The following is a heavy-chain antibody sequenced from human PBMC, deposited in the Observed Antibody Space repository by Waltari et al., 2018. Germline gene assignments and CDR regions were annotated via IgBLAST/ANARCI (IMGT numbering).Heavy chain of an antibody. J-gene: IGHJ3*01. CDR3: ARGGTTVAFDL. CDR2: IYACDSDT. Sequence: QLVQSGAEVKKPGESLKISCEGFGSTFTNYWIAWVRQMPGKGLEWMGIIYACDSDTRYNSSFEGQVTISVDMSINTAYVQWSSLKPSDTAIYYCARGGTTVAFDLWGQGTMVTISS. D-gene: IGHD4-17*01. V-gene: IGHV5-51*01. CDR1: GSTFTNYW.